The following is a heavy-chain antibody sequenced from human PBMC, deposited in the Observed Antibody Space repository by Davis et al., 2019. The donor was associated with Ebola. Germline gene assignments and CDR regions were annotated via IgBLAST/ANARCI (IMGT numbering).Heavy chain of an antibody. J-gene: IGHJ4*02. V-gene: IGHV1-8*01. CDR1: GYTFTSFD. Sequence: AASVTVSCTASGYTFTSFDINWVRQATGQGLEWMGWMNPDSDNAGYAQKFQGRVTMTRNTSISTAYMELSSLRSEDTAVYYCARGYSSSIDYWGQGTLVTVSS. CDR3: ARGYSSSIDY. D-gene: IGHD6-13*01. CDR2: MNPDSDNA.